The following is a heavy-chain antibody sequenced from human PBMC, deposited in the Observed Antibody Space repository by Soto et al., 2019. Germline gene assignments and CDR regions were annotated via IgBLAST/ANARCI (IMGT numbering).Heavy chain of an antibody. J-gene: IGHJ4*02. CDR3: ARLVYDTRLNYMYFDF. Sequence: SETLSLTCAVSGVSLTSGNWWTWVRQSPQRGLEYIGEIFHDGTANYYPSFERRVAMSVDTSRNQFSLKLTSVTAADTAVYFCARLVYDTRLNYMYFDFWGPGTMVTVSS. D-gene: IGHD3-10*01. CDR2: IFHDGTA. V-gene: IGHV4-4*02. CDR1: GVSLTSGNW.